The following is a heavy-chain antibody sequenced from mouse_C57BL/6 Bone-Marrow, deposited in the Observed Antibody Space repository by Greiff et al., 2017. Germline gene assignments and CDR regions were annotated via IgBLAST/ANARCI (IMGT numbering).Heavy chain of an antibody. Sequence: EVKLQESGPGLVKPSQSLSLTCSVTGYSITSGYYWNWIRQFPGNKLEWMGYISYDGSNNYNPSLKNRISITRDTSKNQFFLKLNSVTTEETATYYCARGGLTAWFAYWGQGTLVTVSA. CDR1: GYSITSGYY. D-gene: IGHD4-1*01. CDR2: ISYDGSN. V-gene: IGHV3-6*01. J-gene: IGHJ3*01. CDR3: ARGGLTAWFAY.